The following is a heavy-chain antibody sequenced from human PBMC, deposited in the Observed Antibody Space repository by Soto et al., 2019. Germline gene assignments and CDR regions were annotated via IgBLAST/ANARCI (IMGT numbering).Heavy chain of an antibody. Sequence: GGSLRLSCAASGFTFSSYAMSWVRQAPGKGLEWVSAISGSGGSTYYADSVKGRFTISRDNSKNTLYLQMNSLRAEDTAVYYCAKDGVAVPAAIVYYYYYMDVWGKGTTVTVSS. D-gene: IGHD2-2*02. V-gene: IGHV3-23*01. CDR2: ISGSGGST. CDR3: AKDGVAVPAAIVYYYYYMDV. CDR1: GFTFSSYA. J-gene: IGHJ6*03.